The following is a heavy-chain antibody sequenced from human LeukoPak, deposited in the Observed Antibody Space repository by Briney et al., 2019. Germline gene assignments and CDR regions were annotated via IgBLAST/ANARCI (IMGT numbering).Heavy chain of an antibody. V-gene: IGHV4-31*03. CDR3: AREVTRITMIVVDAFDI. Sequence: SETLSLTCTVSGGSISSGGYYWSWIRQHPGKGLEWIGYIYYSGSTYYNPSLKSRVTISVDTSKNQFSLKLSSATAADTAVYYCAREVTRITMIVVDAFDIWGQGTMVTVSS. CDR2: IYYSGST. CDR1: GGSISSGGYY. J-gene: IGHJ3*02. D-gene: IGHD3-22*01.